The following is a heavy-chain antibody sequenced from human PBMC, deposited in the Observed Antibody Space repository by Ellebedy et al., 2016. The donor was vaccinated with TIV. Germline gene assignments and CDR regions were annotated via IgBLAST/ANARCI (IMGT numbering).Heavy chain of an antibody. V-gene: IGHV3-48*03. CDR2: ISISGNKI. Sequence: PGGSLRLSCAASGFTFSTYEMNWVRQAPGKGLEWVSYISISGNKIYYADSVKGRFTMSRENAKNSLYLQMNSLRAEDTAVYYCGREPSGYGYGMDVWGQGATVTVSS. CDR1: GFTFSTYE. CDR3: GREPSGYGYGMDV. J-gene: IGHJ6*02. D-gene: IGHD5-12*01.